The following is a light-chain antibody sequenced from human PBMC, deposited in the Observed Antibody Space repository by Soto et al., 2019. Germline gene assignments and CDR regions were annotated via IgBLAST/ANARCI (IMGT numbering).Light chain of an antibody. CDR2: AAS. Sequence: DIQMTQSPSFLSASVGDRVTITCRASQSISSYLNWYQQKPGKAPKLLIFAASSLQSGVPSRFSGSRSGPDFTLTISSLHPEDFATYYCQQSYSSPPTFGQGTKVDIK. J-gene: IGKJ1*01. CDR3: QQSYSSPPT. V-gene: IGKV1-39*01. CDR1: QSISSY.